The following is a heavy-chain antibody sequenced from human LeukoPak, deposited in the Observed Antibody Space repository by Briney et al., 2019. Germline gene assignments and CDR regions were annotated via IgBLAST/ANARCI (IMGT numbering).Heavy chain of an antibody. Sequence: PGGSLRLSCAASGFTLSSYYMHWVRQAPGKGLEWVSLIWYDESNTYYADSVKGRFTISRDLSKNTVYLQMNSLRAEDTAVYYCVGDCATTAHLDFWGQGTLVSV. J-gene: IGHJ4*02. CDR2: IWYDESNT. D-gene: IGHD1-1*01. V-gene: IGHV3-33*01. CDR3: VGDCATTAHLDF. CDR1: GFTLSSYY.